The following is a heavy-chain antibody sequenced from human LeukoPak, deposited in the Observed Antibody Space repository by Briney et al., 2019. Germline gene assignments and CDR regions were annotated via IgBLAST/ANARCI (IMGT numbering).Heavy chain of an antibody. V-gene: IGHV1-69*05. CDR3: ASKAALVGHNCFDP. CDR2: IIPIFGTA. CDR1: GGTFSSYA. Sequence: ASVKVSCKASGGTFSSYAISWVRQAPGQGLEWMGGIIPIFGTANYAQKFQGRVTITTDESTSTAYMELSSLRSEDTAVYYCASKAALVGHNCFDPWGQGTLVTVSS. J-gene: IGHJ5*02.